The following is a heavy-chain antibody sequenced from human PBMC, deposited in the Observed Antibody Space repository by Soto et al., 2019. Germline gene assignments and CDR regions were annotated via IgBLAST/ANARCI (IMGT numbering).Heavy chain of an antibody. J-gene: IGHJ6*02. CDR2: ISAYNGNT. V-gene: IGHV1-18*01. D-gene: IGHD2-21*02. Sequence: EASVKVSCKASGYTFTSYGISWVRQAPGQGLEWMGWISAYNGNTNYAQKLQGRVIMTTDTSTSTAYMELRSLRSDDTAVYYCARLAYCGGDCYFYSYGMDVWGQGTTVTVSS. CDR3: ARLAYCGGDCYFYSYGMDV. CDR1: GYTFTSYG.